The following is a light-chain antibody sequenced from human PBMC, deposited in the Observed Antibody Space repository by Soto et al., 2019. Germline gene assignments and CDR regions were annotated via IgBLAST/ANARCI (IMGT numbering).Light chain of an antibody. CDR3: QQYNSYSSGT. CDR2: KAS. Sequence: DIKMTQSPSTLSASVGDRVTITCRASQSISTWLAWYQQKPGKAPNLLICKASSLESGVPSRFSGSGSGTEFTLTISSLQPDDFATYYCQQYNSYSSGTFGQGTKVEIK. CDR1: QSISTW. J-gene: IGKJ1*01. V-gene: IGKV1-5*03.